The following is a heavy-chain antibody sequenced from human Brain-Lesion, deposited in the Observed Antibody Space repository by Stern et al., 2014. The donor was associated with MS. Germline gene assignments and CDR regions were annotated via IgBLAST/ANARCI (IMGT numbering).Heavy chain of an antibody. V-gene: IGHV1-8*01. J-gene: IGHJ4*02. Sequence: VQLVESGAEVKKPGASVKVSCKASGSTFSSYDITWVRQASGHGLEWMGWMNPYSGNTGYAQKFKGRVSMTSDPSISTVYMELTSLTSDDTAVYFCARAVRNQLLSEYWGQGTLVTVSS. CDR3: ARAVRNQLLSEY. CDR1: GSTFSSYD. CDR2: MNPYSGNT. D-gene: IGHD2-2*01.